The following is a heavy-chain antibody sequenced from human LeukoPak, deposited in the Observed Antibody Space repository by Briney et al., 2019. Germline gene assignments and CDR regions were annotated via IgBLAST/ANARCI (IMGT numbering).Heavy chain of an antibody. D-gene: IGHD5-12*01. CDR2: ISDRGGTT. Sequence: GGSLRLSCAASGFTFSSYAMSWVRQAPGKGLEWVSSISDRGGTTYYADSVKGRFTISRDNSENTVYLQMNSLRAEDTALYYCAKDLIEEYSGYGHFDYWGQGTLVTVSS. CDR3: AKDLIEEYSGYGHFDY. CDR1: GFTFSSYA. V-gene: IGHV3-23*01. J-gene: IGHJ4*02.